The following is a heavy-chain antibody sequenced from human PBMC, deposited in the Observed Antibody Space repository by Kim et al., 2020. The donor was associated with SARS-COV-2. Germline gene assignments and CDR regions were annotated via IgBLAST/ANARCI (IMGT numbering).Heavy chain of an antibody. V-gene: IGHV3-33*01. CDR1: GFTFSSYG. Sequence: GGSLRLSCAASGFTFSSYGMHWVRQAPGKGLEWVAVIWYDGSNKYYADSVKGRFTISRDNSKNTLYLQMNSLRAKDTAVYYCARDGAYGDYGNDYWGQGTLVTVSS. CDR2: IWYDGSNK. CDR3: ARDGAYGDYGNDY. J-gene: IGHJ4*02. D-gene: IGHD4-17*01.